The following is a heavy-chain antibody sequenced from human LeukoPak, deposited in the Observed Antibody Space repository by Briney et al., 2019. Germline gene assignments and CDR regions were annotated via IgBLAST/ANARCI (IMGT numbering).Heavy chain of an antibody. CDR3: ARDGCTNGVCYKQPDY. D-gene: IGHD2-8*01. J-gene: IGHJ4*02. CDR2: ISSSSSYI. V-gene: IGHV3-21*01. Sequence: GGSLRLSCAASGFTVSSAYMSWVRQAPGKGLEWVSSISSSSSYIYYADSVKGRFTISRDNAKNSLYLQMNSLRAEDTAVYYCARDGCTNGVCYKQPDYWGQGTLVTVSS. CDR1: GFTVSSAY.